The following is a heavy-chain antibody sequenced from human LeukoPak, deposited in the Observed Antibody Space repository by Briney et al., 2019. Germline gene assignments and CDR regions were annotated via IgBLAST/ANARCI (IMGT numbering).Heavy chain of an antibody. V-gene: IGHV4-4*02. CDR2: IYHSGST. J-gene: IGHJ4*02. Sequence: SETLSLTCAVSGGSISSSNWWSWVRQPPGKGLEWIGEIYHSGSTNYNPSLKSRVTISVDTSKNQFSLKLSSVTAADTAVYYCARSTVVAASIDYWGQGTLVTVSS. CDR1: GGSISSSNW. D-gene: IGHD2-15*01. CDR3: ARSTVVAASIDY.